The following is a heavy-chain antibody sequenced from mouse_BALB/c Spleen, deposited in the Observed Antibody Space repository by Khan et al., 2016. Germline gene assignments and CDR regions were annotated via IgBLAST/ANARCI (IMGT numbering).Heavy chain of an antibody. Sequence: QIQLVQSGPELVKPGASVKMSCKASGYTFTDFVISWVKQRSGQGLEWIGEIYPGRGSTYYNERFKGKATLTADKSSNTTYMHLTSLTSEDSAVYFCARWRYYRYDDYYAMDYWGQGTSVTVSS. V-gene: IGHV1-77*01. CDR3: ARWRYYRYDDYYAMDY. J-gene: IGHJ4*01. CDR1: GYTFTDFV. CDR2: IYPGRGST. D-gene: IGHD2-14*01.